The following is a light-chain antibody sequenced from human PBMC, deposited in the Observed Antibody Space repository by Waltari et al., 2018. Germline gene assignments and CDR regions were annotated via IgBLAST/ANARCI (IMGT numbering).Light chain of an antibody. V-gene: IGKV3-11*01. J-gene: IGKJ4*01. CDR2: DAS. CDR1: QGISSF. Sequence: IVLTHSPATLSLSPGERATLSCMASQGISSFLAWYQQKPGQAPRLLVYDASNRATGIPARFSGSGSGADFTLTISSLEPEDFAVYYCQQRTNWPSFGGGTRVELK. CDR3: QQRTNWPS.